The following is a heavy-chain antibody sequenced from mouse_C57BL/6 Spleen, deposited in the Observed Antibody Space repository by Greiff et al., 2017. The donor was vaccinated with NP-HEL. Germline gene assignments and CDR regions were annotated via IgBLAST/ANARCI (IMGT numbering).Heavy chain of an antibody. V-gene: IGHV1-80*01. D-gene: IGHD1-1*01. CDR2: IYPGDGDT. CDR3: ARAITTVDYLDY. J-gene: IGHJ2*01. Sequence: VQLQQSGAELVKPGASVKISCKASGYAFSSYWMNWVKQRPGKGLEWIGQIYPGDGDTNYNGKFKGKATLTADKSSSTAYMQLSSLTSEDSAVYFCARAITTVDYLDYWGQGTTLTVSS. CDR1: GYAFSSYW.